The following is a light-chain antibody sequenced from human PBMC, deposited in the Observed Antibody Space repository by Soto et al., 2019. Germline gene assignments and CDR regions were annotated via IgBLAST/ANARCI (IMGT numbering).Light chain of an antibody. J-gene: IGKJ1*01. V-gene: IGKV1-39*01. CDR2: AAS. CDR1: QSISNH. Sequence: QLTQSPSSLSASVEDIFIITCLYSQSISNHLIWYQQKPGKAPKLLIFAASSLQSGVPSRFSGSRSGPDFTLTISSLQPEHFATYYCQQSYSSPPTFGQGTKVDI. CDR3: QQSYSSPPT.